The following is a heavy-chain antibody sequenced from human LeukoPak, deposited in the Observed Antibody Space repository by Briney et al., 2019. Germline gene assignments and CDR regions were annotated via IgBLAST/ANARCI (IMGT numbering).Heavy chain of an antibody. Sequence: SQTLSLTCAVSGGSISSGGYNWSWHREHQGRGREGIVYICYSGSTYYHPSLKSRVTISVDTSKNQFSLKLRSVTAADTAVYYCARAPYVVVVVATAGHFDYSGQGTLVTVSS. CDR2: ICYSGST. V-gene: IGHV4-31*11. CDR3: ARAPYVVVVVATAGHFDY. J-gene: IGHJ4*02. CDR1: GGSISSGGYN. D-gene: IGHD2-15*01.